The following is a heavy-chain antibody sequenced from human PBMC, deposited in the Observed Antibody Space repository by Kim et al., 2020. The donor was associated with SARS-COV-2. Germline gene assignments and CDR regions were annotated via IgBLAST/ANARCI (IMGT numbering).Heavy chain of an antibody. J-gene: IGHJ6*02. V-gene: IGHV3-9*01. Sequence: SLRLSCAVSGFTLDIHAIHSVHQAPVPDREGDSVNVDDSDRSDYAASVKGRFTVTRDKAKKTIYLQMNNLRAEDTAFYYCSKDLSPGGADVWGQGTAVIVSS. CDR2: NVDDSDRS. CDR3: SKDLSPGGADV. CDR1: GFTLDIHA. D-gene: IGHD4-17*01.